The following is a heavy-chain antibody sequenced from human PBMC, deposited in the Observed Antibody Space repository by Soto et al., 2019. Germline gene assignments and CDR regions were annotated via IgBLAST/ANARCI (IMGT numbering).Heavy chain of an antibody. CDR2: IYHSGST. Sequence: SETLSLTCAVSGGSISSGGYSWSWIRQPPGKGLEWIGYIYHSGSTYYNPSLKSRVTISVDKSTSTAYMELSSLRSEDTAVYYCARYGPRGIAVAGTNWFDPWGQGTLVTVSS. D-gene: IGHD6-19*01. J-gene: IGHJ5*02. CDR1: GGSISSGGYS. V-gene: IGHV4-30-2*02. CDR3: ARYGPRGIAVAGTNWFDP.